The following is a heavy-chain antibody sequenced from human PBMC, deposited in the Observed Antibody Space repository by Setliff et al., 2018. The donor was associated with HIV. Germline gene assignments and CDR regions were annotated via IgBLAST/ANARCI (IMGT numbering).Heavy chain of an antibody. V-gene: IGHV1-69*06. CDR1: GGTFSSYA. D-gene: IGHD3-22*01. J-gene: IGHJ4*02. Sequence: ASVKVSCKASGGTFSSYAISWVRQAPGQGLEWMGGIIPIFGTANYAQKFQGRVTITADTSTDTAYMELSSLRPEDTAVYYCAREKYDSSPTLDYWGQGTLVTVSS. CDR3: AREKYDSSPTLDY. CDR2: IIPIFGTA.